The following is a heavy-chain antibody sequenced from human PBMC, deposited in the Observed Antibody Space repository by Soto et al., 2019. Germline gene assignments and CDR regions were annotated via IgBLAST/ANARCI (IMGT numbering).Heavy chain of an antibody. V-gene: IGHV4-39*01. D-gene: IGHD3-9*01. CDR3: ARHAAVWDYDILTGYSHFDY. CDR1: GGSISSSSYY. Sequence: SETLSLSYTVSGGSISSSSYYWGWIRQPPGKGLEWIGSIYYSGSTYYNPSLKSRVTISVDTSKNQFSLKLSSVTAADTAVYYCARHAAVWDYDILTGYSHFDYWGQGTLVTVSS. CDR2: IYYSGST. J-gene: IGHJ4*02.